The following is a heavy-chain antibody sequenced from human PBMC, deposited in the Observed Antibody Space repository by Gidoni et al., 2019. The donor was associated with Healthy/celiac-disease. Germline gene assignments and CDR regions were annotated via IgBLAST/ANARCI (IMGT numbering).Heavy chain of an antibody. V-gene: IGHV4-31*03. Sequence: QVQMRESGPGLVKHSQTLSLTCTVSGGSISSGGYYWRWLRQHPGKGLEGIGYIYYSGSTSSNPSLNSRVTRSVDTSKNQFSLKLSAVTAADTAVYYCARASQRTAKIVVVPAASRAFDIWGQGTMVTVS. J-gene: IGHJ3*02. CDR3: ARASQRTAKIVVVPAASRAFDI. D-gene: IGHD2-2*01. CDR1: GGSISSGGYY. CDR2: IYYSGST.